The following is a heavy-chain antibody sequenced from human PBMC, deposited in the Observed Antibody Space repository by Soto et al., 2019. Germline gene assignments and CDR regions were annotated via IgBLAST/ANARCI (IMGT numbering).Heavy chain of an antibody. CDR3: AKFGMATTKRSPPYYIDY. CDR2: ISGSGGGT. V-gene: IGHV3-23*01. Sequence: GGSLRLSCAASGVTFSSYAMSWVRQAPGKGLEWVSSISGSGGGTYYADSVKGRFTFSRDNSKNTLYLQMNSLRAEDTAVYYCAKFGMATTKRSPPYYIDYWGQGA. J-gene: IGHJ4*02. D-gene: IGHD1-1*01. CDR1: GVTFSSYA.